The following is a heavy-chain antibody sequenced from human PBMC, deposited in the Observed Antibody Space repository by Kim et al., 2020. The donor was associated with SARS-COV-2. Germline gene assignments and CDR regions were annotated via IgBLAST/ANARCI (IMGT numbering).Heavy chain of an antibody. D-gene: IGHD3-10*01. V-gene: IGHV3-30*04. Sequence: GGSLRLSCEASGFTFSGSAMFWVRQAPGKGLEWVAVISYDGSNKYNAASVKGRFTIYRDNSKTTLYSDMNSLSAEATAVYYCARDVKYGSGYYYIVDYWG. CDR3: ARDVKYGSGYYYIVDY. CDR1: GFTFSGSA. J-gene: IGHJ4*01. CDR2: ISYDGSNK.